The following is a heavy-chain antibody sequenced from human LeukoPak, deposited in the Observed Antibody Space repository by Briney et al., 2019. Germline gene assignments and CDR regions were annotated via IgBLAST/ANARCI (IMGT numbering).Heavy chain of an antibody. D-gene: IGHD1-26*01. V-gene: IGHV1-8*01. CDR1: VYTVISYD. Sequence: ASVKVSCKGTVYTVISYDINWVRQATAQGLGWMGWMNPNSGHTGYAQKFQGRVTMTRDTSISTAFMELSSLRSEDTAVYYCVRVQSGSYVRYGMDVWGQGTTVTVSS. CDR2: MNPNSGHT. J-gene: IGHJ6*02. CDR3: VRVQSGSYVRYGMDV.